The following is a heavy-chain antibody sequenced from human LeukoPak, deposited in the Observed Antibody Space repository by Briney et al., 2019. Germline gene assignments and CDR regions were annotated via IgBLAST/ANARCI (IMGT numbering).Heavy chain of an antibody. D-gene: IGHD3-22*01. CDR1: GYTFTSYG. CDR2: IIPIFGTA. Sequence: ASVKVSCKASGYTFTSYGISWVRQAPGQGLEWMGGIIPIFGTANYAQKFQGRVTITADESTSTAYMELSSLRSEDTAVYYCAGTYYYDSSGYYHYSLWGQGTLVTVSS. J-gene: IGHJ4*02. CDR3: AGTYYYDSSGYYHYSL. V-gene: IGHV1-69*13.